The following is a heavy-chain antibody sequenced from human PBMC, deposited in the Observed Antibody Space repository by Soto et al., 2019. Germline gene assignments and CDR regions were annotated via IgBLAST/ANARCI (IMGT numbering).Heavy chain of an antibody. V-gene: IGHV3-53*01. D-gene: IGHD3-10*01. CDR3: ARAKRGGFDS. CDR2: TSGGGNT. Sequence: VPLVESGGGLIQPGGSLRLSCAASGFIVSGNYLSWVRQAPGKGLEVVSFTSGGGNTDYAESVKDRFTTSRDNSKNTMYLQMTRLRVEDTAVYYCARAKRGGFDSWGLGTLVSVSS. CDR1: GFIVSGNY. J-gene: IGHJ4*02.